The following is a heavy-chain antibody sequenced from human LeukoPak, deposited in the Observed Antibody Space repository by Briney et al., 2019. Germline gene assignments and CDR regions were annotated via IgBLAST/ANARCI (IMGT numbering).Heavy chain of an antibody. CDR1: AGSISSYY. Sequence: SETLSLTCTVSAGSISSYYWSWIRQPAGKGLEWIGRIYTSGSTNSNPSLKRRVTMSVDTSKNQFSLKLSSVTAADTAVYYCARVDPGGRYYYYMDVWGKGTTVTVSS. D-gene: IGHD3-10*01. J-gene: IGHJ6*03. V-gene: IGHV4-4*07. CDR3: ARVDPGGRYYYYMDV. CDR2: IYTSGST.